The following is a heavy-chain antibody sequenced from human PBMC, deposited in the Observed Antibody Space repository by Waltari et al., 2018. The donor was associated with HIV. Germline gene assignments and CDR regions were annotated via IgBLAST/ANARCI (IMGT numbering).Heavy chain of an antibody. CDR1: GYSFTSYW. D-gene: IGHD1-26*01. CDR2: IYPADSDT. CDR3: ARRLVGADAFEI. J-gene: IGHJ3*02. V-gene: IGHV5-51*03. Sequence: EVQLVQSGAEVKKPGQSLKISCQGSGYSFTSYWIGWMRQAPGTGLEWMGDIYPADSDTTYNPSFRGQVTISVDTSISTAYVQWRSLKASDTAVYFCARRLVGADAFEIWGQGTEVIVSS.